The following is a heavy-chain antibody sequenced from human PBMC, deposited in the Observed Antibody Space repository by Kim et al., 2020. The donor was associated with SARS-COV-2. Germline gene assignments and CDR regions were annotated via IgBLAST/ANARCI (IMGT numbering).Heavy chain of an antibody. V-gene: IGHV3-30*04. CDR1: GFTFSSYA. Sequence: GGSLRLSCAASGFTFSSYAMHWVRQAPGKGLEWVAVISYDGSNKYYADSVKGRFTISRDNSKNTLYLQMNSLRDEDTAVYYCARVGYSSSWYSVEYYYYYYGMDVWGQGTTVTVSS. CDR2: ISYDGSNK. D-gene: IGHD6-13*01. CDR3: ARVGYSSSWYSVEYYYYYYGMDV. J-gene: IGHJ6*02.